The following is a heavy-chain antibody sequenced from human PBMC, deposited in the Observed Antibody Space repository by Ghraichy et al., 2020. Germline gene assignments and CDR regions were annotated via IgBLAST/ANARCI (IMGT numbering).Heavy chain of an antibody. V-gene: IGHV4-59*01. D-gene: IGHD1-26*01. CDR2: IYYSGST. CDR3: ARDYEGELDY. Sequence: SQTLSLTCTVSGGSISSYYWSWIRQPPGKGLEWIGYIYYSGSTNYNPSLKSRVTISVDTSKNQFSLKLSSVTAADTAVYYCARDYEGELDYWGQGTLVTVSS. CDR1: GGSISSYY. J-gene: IGHJ4*02.